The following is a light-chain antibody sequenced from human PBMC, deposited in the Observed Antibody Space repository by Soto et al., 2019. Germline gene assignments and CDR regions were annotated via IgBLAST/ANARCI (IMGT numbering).Light chain of an antibody. CDR1: QSISSY. CDR3: QQSYSTPPS. V-gene: IGKV1-39*01. J-gene: IGKJ4*01. CDR2: AAS. Sequence: DIQMTQSPSSLSASVGDRVTITCRASQSISSYLNWYQQKPGKAPKLLIYAASSLQSGVPSRFSGSGSGTAVTLTISSLQPEDFATYYCQQSYSTPPSFGGGTKVVIK.